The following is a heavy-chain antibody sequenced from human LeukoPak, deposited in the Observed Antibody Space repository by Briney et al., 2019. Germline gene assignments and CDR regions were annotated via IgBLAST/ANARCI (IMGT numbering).Heavy chain of an antibody. V-gene: IGHV3-30*04. CDR1: GFTFSSYA. CDR2: ISYDGSNK. J-gene: IGHJ4*02. Sequence: GGSLRLSCAASGFTFSSYAMHWVRQAPGKGLEWVAVISYDGSNKYYADSVKGRFTISRDNSKNTLYLQMNGLRAEDAAVYYCARSAYYYDSSGYYSRFDYWGQGTLVTVSS. D-gene: IGHD3-22*01. CDR3: ARSAYYYDSSGYYSRFDY.